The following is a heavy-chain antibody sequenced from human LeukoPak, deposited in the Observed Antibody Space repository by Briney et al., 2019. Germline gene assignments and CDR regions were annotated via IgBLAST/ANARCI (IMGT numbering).Heavy chain of an antibody. V-gene: IGHV3-21*01. J-gene: IGHJ5*02. CDR3: AREITMVRGVIISSWFDP. CDR1: GFTFSGYS. Sequence: GGSLRLSCTASGFTFSGYSMNWIRQAPGKGLEWVSSFGTRSTSVYHAGSVKGRFTISRDNSKNTLYLQMNSLRAEDTAVYYCAREITMVRGVIISSWFDPWGQGTLVTVSS. CDR2: FGTRSTSV. D-gene: IGHD3-10*01.